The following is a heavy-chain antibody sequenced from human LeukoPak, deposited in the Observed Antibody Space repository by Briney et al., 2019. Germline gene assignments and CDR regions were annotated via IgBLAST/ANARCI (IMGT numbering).Heavy chain of an antibody. Sequence: PGGSLRLSCTASGFTFSSYGTSWVRQAPGKGLEWVSSISGGGGGTYYADSVKGRFTISRDNSKNTLYLQMNSLRAEDTAVYYCARGPSGYHNTGGQGTLVTVSS. V-gene: IGHV3-23*01. CDR3: ARGPSGYHNT. CDR2: ISGGGGGT. D-gene: IGHD5-12*01. CDR1: GFTFSSYG. J-gene: IGHJ4*02.